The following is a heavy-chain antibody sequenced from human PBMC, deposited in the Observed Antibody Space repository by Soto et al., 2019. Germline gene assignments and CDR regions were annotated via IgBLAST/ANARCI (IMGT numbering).Heavy chain of an antibody. J-gene: IGHJ3*02. Sequence: ASVKVSCKVSGYTLTELSMHWVRQAPGKGLEWMGGIDPDNGKTIYAQKFQGRVTMTKDTSTDTAYMELSSLRSDDTAVYYCARDSRAFSRSWQIWGQGKMVTVSS. D-gene: IGHD3-10*01. CDR3: ARDSRAFSRSWQI. V-gene: IGHV1-24*01. CDR1: GYTLTELS. CDR2: IDPDNGKT.